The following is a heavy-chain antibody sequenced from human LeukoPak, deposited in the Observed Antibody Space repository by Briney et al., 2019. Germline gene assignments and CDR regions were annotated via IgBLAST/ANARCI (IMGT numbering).Heavy chain of an antibody. V-gene: IGHV3-9*01. D-gene: IGHD6-19*01. CDR3: AKDKGSGVDY. Sequence: GRSLRLSCAASGFTFDDYAMHWVRQAPGKGLEWVSGISWNSGSIGYADSVKGRFTISRDNAKNSLYLQMNSLRAEDTALYYCAKDKGSGVDYWGQGTLVTASS. CDR2: ISWNSGSI. J-gene: IGHJ4*02. CDR1: GFTFDDYA.